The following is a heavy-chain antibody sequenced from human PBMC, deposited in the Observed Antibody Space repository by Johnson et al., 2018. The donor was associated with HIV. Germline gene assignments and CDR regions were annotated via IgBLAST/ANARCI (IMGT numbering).Heavy chain of an antibody. CDR2: ISYDGSNE. V-gene: IGHV3-30-3*01. Sequence: QVQLVESGGGVVQSGRSLRLSCAASGFAFSRFAMHWVRQVPDKGLDWVAIISYDGSNEYYADSVKGRFTISRDNSKNTLDLQMNSLKTEDTAVYYCTTGTTVPTWDWGQGTMVTVSS. J-gene: IGHJ3*01. CDR3: TTGTTVPTWD. CDR1: GFAFSRFA. D-gene: IGHD4-17*01.